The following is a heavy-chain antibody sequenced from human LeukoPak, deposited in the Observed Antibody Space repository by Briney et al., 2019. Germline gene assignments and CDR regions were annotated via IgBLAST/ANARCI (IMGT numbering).Heavy chain of an antibody. CDR3: ARDVREKYYDSSGYFDY. D-gene: IGHD3-22*01. CDR2: IKQDGSEK. CDR1: GFTFSSYW. Sequence: GALRLSCAASGFTFSSYWMSWVRQAPGKGLEWVANIKQDGSEKYYVDSVKGRFTISRDNAKNSLYLQMNSLRAEDTAVYYCARDVREKYYDSSGYFDYWGQGTLVTVSS. J-gene: IGHJ4*02. V-gene: IGHV3-7*01.